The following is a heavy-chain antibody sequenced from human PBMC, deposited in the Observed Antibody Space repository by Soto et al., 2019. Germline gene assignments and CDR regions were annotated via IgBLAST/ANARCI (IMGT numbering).Heavy chain of an antibody. V-gene: IGHV4-4*02. CDR3: ARVGGLAARTFDY. CDR2: IYHSGST. D-gene: IGHD6-6*01. J-gene: IGHJ4*02. CDR1: GGSISSSNW. Sequence: PSETLSLTCAVSGGSISSSNWWSWVRQPPGKGLEWIGEIYHSGSTNYNPSLKSRVTISVDKSKNQFSLNLRSMSPADTAVYYCARVGGLAARTFDYWGPGTLVTV.